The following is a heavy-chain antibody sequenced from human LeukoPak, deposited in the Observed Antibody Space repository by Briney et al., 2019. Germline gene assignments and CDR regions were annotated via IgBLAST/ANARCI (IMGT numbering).Heavy chain of an antibody. Sequence: SETLSLTCSVSGDSISTYYWSWIRQPPGKALEWIGYVYYSGSTDYNPSLKSRVTISVDTSKKQFSLNLNPVTAADTAVYYCSAGKQLWLRGLFDYWGQGTLVTVSS. CDR3: SAGKQLWLRGLFDY. J-gene: IGHJ4*02. CDR2: VYYSGST. CDR1: GDSISTYY. V-gene: IGHV4-59*01. D-gene: IGHD5-18*01.